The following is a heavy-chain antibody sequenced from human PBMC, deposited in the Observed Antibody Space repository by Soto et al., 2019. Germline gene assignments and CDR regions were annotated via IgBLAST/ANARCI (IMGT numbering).Heavy chain of an antibody. CDR3: ARLSGRKYFDY. CDR2: IIPIFGTA. Sequence: SVKVSCKASGGTFSSYAISWVRQAPGQGLEWMGGIIPIFGTANYAQKSQGRVTITADESTSTAYMELSSLRSEDTAVYYGARLSGRKYFDYWGREPWSPSPQ. J-gene: IGHJ4*02. D-gene: IGHD6-25*01. CDR1: GGTFSSYA. V-gene: IGHV1-69*13.